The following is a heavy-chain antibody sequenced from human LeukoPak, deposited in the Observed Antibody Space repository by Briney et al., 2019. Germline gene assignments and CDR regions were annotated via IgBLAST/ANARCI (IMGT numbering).Heavy chain of an antibody. J-gene: IGHJ6*02. V-gene: IGHV7-4-1*02. CDR3: ARDFAAAVSEGYYYYYGMDV. CDR1: GYTFTSYA. CDR2: INTNTGNP. Sequence: ASVKVSCKASGYTFTSYAMNWVRQAPGQGLEWMGWINTNTGNPTYAQGFTGRFVFSLDTSVSTAYLQISSLKAKDTAVYYCARDFAAAVSEGYYYYYGMDVWGQGTTVTVSS. D-gene: IGHD6-13*01.